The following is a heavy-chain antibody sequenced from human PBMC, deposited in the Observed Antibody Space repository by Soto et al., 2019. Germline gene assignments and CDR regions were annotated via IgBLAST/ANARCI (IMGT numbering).Heavy chain of an antibody. CDR3: ARYRISGSWSKFDY. CDR2: IYYNGST. V-gene: IGHV4-31*03. D-gene: IGHD6-13*01. Sequence: SETLSLTCSVSVLTISSPSYYWSWIRQHPGKGLEWVGNIYYNGSTYYSPSLKSRVTVWFDTSKNQFSLRLTSVTAADTAVYYCARYRISGSWSKFDYWGQGTRVTVSS. CDR1: VLTISSPSYY. J-gene: IGHJ4*02.